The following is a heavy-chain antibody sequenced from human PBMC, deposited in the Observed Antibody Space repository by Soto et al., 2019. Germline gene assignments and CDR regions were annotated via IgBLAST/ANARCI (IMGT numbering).Heavy chain of an antibody. J-gene: IGHJ3*02. Sequence: ASVKVSCKASGYTFTSYDINWVRQATGQGLEWMGWMNPNSGNTGYAQKFQGRVTMTRNTSISTAYMELSSLRSEDTAVYYCARGKFPRGWQYAFAIWGQGTMVTVSS. CDR3: ARGKFPRGWQYAFAI. CDR2: MNPNSGNT. D-gene: IGHD6-19*01. V-gene: IGHV1-8*01. CDR1: GYTFTSYD.